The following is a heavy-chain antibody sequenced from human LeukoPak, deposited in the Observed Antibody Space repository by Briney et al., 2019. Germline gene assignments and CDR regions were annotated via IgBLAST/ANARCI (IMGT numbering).Heavy chain of an antibody. CDR1: GGTFSSYA. J-gene: IGHJ4*02. V-gene: IGHV1-69*04. D-gene: IGHD3-22*01. CDR2: IIPILGIA. CDR3: ARDHPYDYYDSSGYYPFGY. Sequence: ASVKVSCKASGGTFSSYAISWVRQAPGQGLEWMGRIIPILGIANYAQKFQGRVTITADKSTSTAYMELSSLRSEDTAVYYCARDHPYDYYDSSGYYPFGYWGQGTLVTVSS.